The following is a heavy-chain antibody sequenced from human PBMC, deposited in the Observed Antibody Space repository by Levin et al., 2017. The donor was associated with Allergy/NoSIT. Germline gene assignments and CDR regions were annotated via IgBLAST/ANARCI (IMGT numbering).Heavy chain of an antibody. Sequence: PGGSLRLSCAASGFTFSSYGMHWVRQAPGKGLEWVAVISYDGSNKYYADSVKGRFTISRDNSKNTLYLQMNSLRAEDTAVYYCAKSFRFLEWNTLGGYYYGMDVWGQGTTVTVSS. CDR2: ISYDGSNK. J-gene: IGHJ6*02. CDR1: GFTFSSYG. D-gene: IGHD3-3*01. V-gene: IGHV3-30*18. CDR3: AKSFRFLEWNTLGGYYYGMDV.